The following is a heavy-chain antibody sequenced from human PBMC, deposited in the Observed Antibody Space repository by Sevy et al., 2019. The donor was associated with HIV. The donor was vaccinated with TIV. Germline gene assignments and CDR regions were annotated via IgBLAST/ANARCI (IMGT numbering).Heavy chain of an antibody. V-gene: IGHV3-23*01. D-gene: IGHD2-21*02. CDR3: ATGGGVVTATDAFDI. J-gene: IGHJ3*02. Sequence: GGSLRLSCAASGFTFSSYAMSWVRQAPGKGLEWVSAISGSGGSTYYADSVKGRFTISRDNTKNTRYLQMNSLRAEDTAVYYCATGGGVVTATDAFDIWGQGTMVTVSS. CDR1: GFTFSSYA. CDR2: ISGSGGST.